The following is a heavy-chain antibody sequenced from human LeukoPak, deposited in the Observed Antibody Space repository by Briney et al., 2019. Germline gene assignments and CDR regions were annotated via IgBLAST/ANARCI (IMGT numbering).Heavy chain of an antibody. V-gene: IGHV3-21*01. CDR3: ARDANWGSGY. J-gene: IGHJ1*01. D-gene: IGHD7-27*01. CDR2: ISSSSYR. Sequence: GGSLRLSCAASGFSFTSYSMIWVRQAPGKGLEWVSCISSSSYRSYADSVKGRFTISRDNAKNSLYLQMNSLRAEDTAVYYCARDANWGSGYWGQGTLVTVSS. CDR1: GFSFTSYS.